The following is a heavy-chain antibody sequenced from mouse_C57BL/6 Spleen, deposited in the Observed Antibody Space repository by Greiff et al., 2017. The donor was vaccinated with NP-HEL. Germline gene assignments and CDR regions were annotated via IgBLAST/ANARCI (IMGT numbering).Heavy chain of an antibody. V-gene: IGHV1-80*01. CDR3: AIGTTVVVPFDY. Sequence: QVQLKQSGAELVKPGASVKISCKASGYAFSSYWMNWVKQRPGKGLEWIGQIYPGDGDTNYNGKFKGKATLTADKSSSTAYMQLSSLTSEDSAVYFCAIGTTVVVPFDYWGQGTTLTVSS. CDR1: GYAFSSYW. CDR2: IYPGDGDT. J-gene: IGHJ2*01. D-gene: IGHD1-1*01.